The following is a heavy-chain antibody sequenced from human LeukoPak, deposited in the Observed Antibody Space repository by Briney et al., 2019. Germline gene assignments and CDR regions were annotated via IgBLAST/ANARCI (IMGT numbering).Heavy chain of an antibody. D-gene: IGHD6-25*01. CDR3: AKGQYSSVQISRNYYFDY. J-gene: IGHJ4*02. V-gene: IGHV3-30*18. CDR1: GFTFSSYG. Sequence: GGSLRLSCAASGFTFSSYGMHWVRQAPGKGLEWVAVISYDGSNKYYADSVKGRFTISRDNSKNTLYLQMNSLRAEDTAVYYCAKGQYSSVQISRNYYFDYWGQGTLVTVSS. CDR2: ISYDGSNK.